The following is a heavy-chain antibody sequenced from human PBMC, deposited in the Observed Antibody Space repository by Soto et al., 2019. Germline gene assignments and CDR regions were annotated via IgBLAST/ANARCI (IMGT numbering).Heavy chain of an antibody. CDR3: AKGESGSYPSGGGFVY. CDR1: GFTFDDYA. Sequence: ALRLSCAASGFTFDDYAMHWVRQAPGKGLEWVSGISWNSGSIGYADSVKGRFTISRDNAKNSLYPQMNSLRAEDTALYYCAKGESGSYPSGGGFVYWGQGTLVTVSS. V-gene: IGHV3-9*01. D-gene: IGHD1-26*01. J-gene: IGHJ4*02. CDR2: ISWNSGSI.